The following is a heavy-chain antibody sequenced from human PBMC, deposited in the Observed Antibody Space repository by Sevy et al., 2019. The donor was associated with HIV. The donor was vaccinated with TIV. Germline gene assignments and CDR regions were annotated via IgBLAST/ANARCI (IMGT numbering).Heavy chain of an antibody. V-gene: IGHV1-18*01. Sequence: ASVKVSCKASGYTFTSYGISWVRQAPGQGLEWMGWISAYNGNTNYAQKLQGRVTMTTDTSTSTVYMELRSLRSDDTAVYYCARDRDKAAATLGYYYYGMDVWGQGTTVTVSS. CDR1: GYTFTSYG. J-gene: IGHJ6*02. D-gene: IGHD6-13*01. CDR2: ISAYNGNT. CDR3: ARDRDKAAATLGYYYYGMDV.